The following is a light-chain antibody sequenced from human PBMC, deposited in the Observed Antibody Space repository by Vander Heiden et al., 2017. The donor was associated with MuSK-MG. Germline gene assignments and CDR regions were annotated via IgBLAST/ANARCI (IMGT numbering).Light chain of an antibody. J-gene: IGKJ5*01. Sequence: DIPMTQSPSSVSASVGDTVSITCRASQGISSYLAWYQQKPGKAPELLITTASRLQSGVPSRFSGSESGTDFTLTISSLQPEEFATYYCQQAHSFPITFGQGTQVEIK. CDR2: TAS. CDR1: QGISSY. V-gene: IGKV1-12*01. CDR3: QQAHSFPIT.